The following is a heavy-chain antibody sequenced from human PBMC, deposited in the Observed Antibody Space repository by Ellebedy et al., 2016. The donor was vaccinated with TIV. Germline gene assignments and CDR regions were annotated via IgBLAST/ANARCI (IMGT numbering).Heavy chain of an antibody. V-gene: IGHV4-59*12. CDR2: IYHTGIH. CDR3: ARGGERWLLPFDF. CDR1: GGSISSYY. Sequence: SETLSLXXSVSGGSISSYYWTWIRQPPAKGLEWIGYIYHTGIHHYNPSLEHRVAMSIETSKNHFSLELTSVTAADTAVYYCARGGERWLLPFDFWGQGALVTVSS. D-gene: IGHD5-24*01. J-gene: IGHJ4*02.